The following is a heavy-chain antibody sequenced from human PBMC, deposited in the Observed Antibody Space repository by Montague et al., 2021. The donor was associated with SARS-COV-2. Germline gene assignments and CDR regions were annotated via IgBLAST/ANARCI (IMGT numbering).Heavy chain of an antibody. CDR2: IYYRGST. CDR3: ATQEDPSGWIPGPLDF. V-gene: IGHV4-39*01. J-gene: IGHJ4*02. D-gene: IGHD6-19*01. CDR1: GGSISSSSYY. Sequence: SETLSLTCTVSGGSISSSSYYWAWIRQPPGKGLEWIGSIYYRGSTYYNPSLKSRVFISVDTSKNQLSLKLSSVTAADTAVYYCATQEDPSGWIPGPLDFWGQGTLLTVSS.